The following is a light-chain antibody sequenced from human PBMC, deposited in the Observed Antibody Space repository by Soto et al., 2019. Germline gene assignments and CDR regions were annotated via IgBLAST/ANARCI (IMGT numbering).Light chain of an antibody. J-gene: IGKJ3*01. CDR1: QSVLYSSNNKNY. CDR2: WAS. V-gene: IGKV4-1*01. Sequence: DIVMTQSPDSLAVSLGERATINCKSSQSVLYSSNNKNYLAWYQQKPGQPPKLLIYWASTRESGVPDRFRGSGSGTDFTLTISSLQAEDVAVYYCQQYYTIPLTFGPGTKVDIK. CDR3: QQYYTIPLT.